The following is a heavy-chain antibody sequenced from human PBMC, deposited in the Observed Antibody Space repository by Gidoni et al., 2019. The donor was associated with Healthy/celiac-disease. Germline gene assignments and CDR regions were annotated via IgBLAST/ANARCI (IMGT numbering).Heavy chain of an antibody. J-gene: IGHJ4*02. CDR1: GVSFSGYY. CDR3: ARGGIFSPRYYFDY. Sequence: QVQLQQWGAGLLKPSETLSLTCAVYGVSFSGYYWSWIRQPPGKGLEWIGEINHSGSTNYNPSLKSRVTISVDTSKNQFSLKLSSVTAADTAVYYCARGGIFSPRYYFDYWGQGTLVTVSS. V-gene: IGHV4-34*01. CDR2: INHSGST.